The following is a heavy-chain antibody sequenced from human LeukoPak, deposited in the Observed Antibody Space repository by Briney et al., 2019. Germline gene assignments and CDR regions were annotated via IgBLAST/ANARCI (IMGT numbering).Heavy chain of an antibody. CDR2: IYTSGST. D-gene: IGHD3-9*01. CDR1: GGSISSGSYY. V-gene: IGHV4-61*02. CDR3: ARANSELRYFDWSSDAFDI. J-gene: IGHJ3*02. Sequence: PSQTLSLTCTVSGGSISSGSYYWSWIRQPAGKGLEWIGRIYTSGSTNYNPSLKSRVTISVDTSKNQFSLKLSSVTAADTAVYYCARANSELRYFDWSSDAFDIWGQGTMVTVSS.